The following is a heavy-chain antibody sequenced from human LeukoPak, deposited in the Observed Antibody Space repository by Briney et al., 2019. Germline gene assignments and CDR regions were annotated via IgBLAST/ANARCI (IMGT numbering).Heavy chain of an antibody. D-gene: IGHD3-16*01. CDR3: AKDWARARDYYYMDV. J-gene: IGHJ6*03. Sequence: GGSLRLSCAASGFTFSNFGLTWVRQAPGKGLEWVAVIWYDGSNKYYADSVKGRFTISRDNSKNTLYLQMNSLRAEDTAVYYCAKDWARARDYYYMDVWGRGTTVTVSS. CDR2: IWYDGSNK. V-gene: IGHV3-33*06. CDR1: GFTFSNFG.